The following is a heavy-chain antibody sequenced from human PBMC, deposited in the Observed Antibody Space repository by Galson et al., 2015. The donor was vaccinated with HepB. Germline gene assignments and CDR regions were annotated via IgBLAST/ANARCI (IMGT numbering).Heavy chain of an antibody. Sequence: SLRLSCAASGFSFSTYVIHWVRQAPGKGLEWVAFTRYDGSNKYYADSVKGRFTISRDNSKNTLYLQMNSLTADDTAVYYCARVVPAATEYYYYYMDVWGKGTTVTVSS. CDR3: ARVVPAATEYYYYYMDV. V-gene: IGHV3-30*02. J-gene: IGHJ6*03. D-gene: IGHD2-2*01. CDR1: GFSFSTYV. CDR2: TRYDGSNK.